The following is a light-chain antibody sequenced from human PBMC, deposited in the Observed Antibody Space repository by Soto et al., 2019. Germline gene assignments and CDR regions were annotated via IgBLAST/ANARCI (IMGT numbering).Light chain of an antibody. CDR2: SNN. J-gene: IGLJ3*02. CDR1: SPNIGSNP. Sequence: QSVLTQPPSASGTPGQRVTISCSGSSPNIGSNPVSWYQQLPGTAPSLLIYSNNERPSGVPDRLSGSKSGTSASLAISGLQSEDEADYYCAAWGDSLNGRVFGGGTKLTVL. V-gene: IGLV1-44*01. CDR3: AAWGDSLNGRV.